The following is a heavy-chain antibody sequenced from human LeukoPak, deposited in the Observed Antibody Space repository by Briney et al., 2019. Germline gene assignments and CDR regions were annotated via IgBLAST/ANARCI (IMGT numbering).Heavy chain of an antibody. D-gene: IGHD4-23*01. Sequence: TSETLSLTCTASGGTISSYYWSWIRQPPGKGLEWIGYIYYSGSTNYNPSLKSRSTISVDTSKNQFSLKLSSVTAADTAVYYCARDTYGGNLDYWGQGTLVTVSS. V-gene: IGHV4-59*01. J-gene: IGHJ4*03. CDR2: IYYSGST. CDR3: ARDTYGGNLDY. CDR1: GGTISSYY.